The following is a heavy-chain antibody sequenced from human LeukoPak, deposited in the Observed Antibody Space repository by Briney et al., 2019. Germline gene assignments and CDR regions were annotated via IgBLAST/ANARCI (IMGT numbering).Heavy chain of an antibody. D-gene: IGHD5-24*01. J-gene: IGHJ4*02. CDR1: GFTFSVYG. Sequence: GGSLRLSCAASGFTFSVYGMHWVRQAPGKGLEWLAFIHYDGSTKYYANSVKGRFSISRDTSRNILFLQMNSLRVDDTAIYYCAKEARWLEIPIDYWGQGTLVTVSS. CDR2: IHYDGSTK. V-gene: IGHV3-30*02. CDR3: AKEARWLEIPIDY.